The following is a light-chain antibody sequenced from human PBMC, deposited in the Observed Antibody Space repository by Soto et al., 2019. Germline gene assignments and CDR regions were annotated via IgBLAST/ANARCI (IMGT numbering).Light chain of an antibody. J-gene: IGKJ4*01. V-gene: IGKV3D-15*01. CDR2: GAS. CDR3: LQEDNYPLT. CDR1: QSVSSN. Sequence: EIVMTQPPPHLSLSPAERATLSPRASQSVSSNLAWYQPKPGQAPRPXIYGASSRATGIPDRFSGSGSGTDFTLTISRLEPEDFATYFCLQEDNYPLTFGGGTKV.